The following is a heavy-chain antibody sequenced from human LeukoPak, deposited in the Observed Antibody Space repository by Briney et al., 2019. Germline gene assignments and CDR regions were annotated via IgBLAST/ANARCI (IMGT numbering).Heavy chain of an antibody. CDR2: IYWNADN. J-gene: IGHJ4*02. CDR1: GFSLTTSGVG. CDR3: AHYGDYRFLYYFDY. D-gene: IGHD4-11*01. Sequence: SGPTLVKPTQTLTLTCTFSGFSLTTSGVGVGWIRQPPGRALEWLALIYWNADNRYSPSLKSRLTITKDTSKNQVLLTMANMGPVDTATYYCAHYGDYRFLYYFDYWGQGTLVTVSS. V-gene: IGHV2-5*01.